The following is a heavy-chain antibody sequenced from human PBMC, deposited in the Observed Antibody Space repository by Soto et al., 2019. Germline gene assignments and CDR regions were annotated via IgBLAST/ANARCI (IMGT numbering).Heavy chain of an antibody. CDR1: GGSISSSSYY. V-gene: IGHV4-39*02. Sequence: QLQLQESGPGLVKPSETLSLTCTVSGGSISSSSYYWGWIRQPPGKGLEWIGSIYYSGSTYYNPSLRSRGTISVDTSKNQFSLKLSSVTAADTAVYYCARDMKTGGMDVWGQGTTVTVSS. CDR3: ARDMKTGGMDV. J-gene: IGHJ6*02. CDR2: IYYSGST.